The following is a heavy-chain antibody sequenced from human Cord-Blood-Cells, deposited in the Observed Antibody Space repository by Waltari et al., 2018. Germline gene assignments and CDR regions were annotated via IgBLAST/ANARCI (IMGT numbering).Heavy chain of an antibody. CDR3: ARDSSASFAFDI. D-gene: IGHD6-6*01. J-gene: IGHJ3*02. V-gene: IGHV3-53*02. CDR2: IYIGGRK. CDR1: GFTGSSNY. Sequence: EVQLVETGGGLIKPGGSLRLSCAALGFTGSSNYMSWVRQAPGKGLESVSVIYIGGRKYSAASGKSRFTLSRDNSRTSLYLQMNSLRAEDTAMYYCARDSSASFAFDIWGLGTMVTVSS.